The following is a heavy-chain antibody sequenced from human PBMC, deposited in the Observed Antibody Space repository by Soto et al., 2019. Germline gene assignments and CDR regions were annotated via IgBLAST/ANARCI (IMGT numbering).Heavy chain of an antibody. J-gene: IGHJ6*03. D-gene: IGHD2-8*01. CDR1: GFTFGDYA. Sequence: GGSLRLSCTASGFTFGDYAMSWFRQAPGKGLEWVGFIRSKAYGGTTEYAASVKGRFTISRDDSKSIAYLQMNSLKTEDTAVYYCTRGALYCTNGVCYDYYYYYMDVWGKGTTVTVSS. CDR3: TRGALYCTNGVCYDYYYYYMDV. V-gene: IGHV3-49*03. CDR2: IRSKAYGGTT.